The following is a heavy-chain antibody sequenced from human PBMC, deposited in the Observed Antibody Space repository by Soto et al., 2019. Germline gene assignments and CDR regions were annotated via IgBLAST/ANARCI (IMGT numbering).Heavy chain of an antibody. D-gene: IGHD5-18*01. J-gene: IGHJ4*02. V-gene: IGHV4-30-2*01. CDR1: GGSFSSGGDS. Sequence: QLQLQESGSGLVKPSQTLSLACAVSGGSFSSGGDSWNWIRQPPGKGLEWIAYINHSGSTYYNPSLKGRVTISVDGPKNHFSLRLTSGTAADTAVYYCVRGSVSYVNFDYWGQGTLVTVSS. CDR2: INHSGST. CDR3: VRGSVSYVNFDY.